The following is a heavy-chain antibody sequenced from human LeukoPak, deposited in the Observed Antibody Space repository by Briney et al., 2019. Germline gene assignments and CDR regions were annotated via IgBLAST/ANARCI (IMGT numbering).Heavy chain of an antibody. J-gene: IGHJ4*02. CDR1: GGSISSSSYY. CDR3: ARLQLGATMN. Sequence: SETLSLTCTVSGGSISSSSYYWGWIRQPPGKGLEWIGTIYYSGSTYYNPSLKSRATISVDTSKNQFSLKLSSVTAADTAVYYCARLQLGATMNWGQGTPVTVSS. V-gene: IGHV4-39*01. D-gene: IGHD1-1*01. CDR2: IYYSGST.